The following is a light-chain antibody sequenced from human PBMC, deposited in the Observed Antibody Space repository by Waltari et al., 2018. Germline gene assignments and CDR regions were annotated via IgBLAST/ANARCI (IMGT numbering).Light chain of an antibody. J-gene: IGKJ1*01. CDR1: QNINTW. Sequence: DIQMTQSPSTLSAPVGDRVTITCRASQNINTWLAWHQQKPGKAPYLLIYKASSLESGVPSRFSGSGSGTEFTLTISSLQPDDFATYYCLQYNGEPRTFGQGTKVEVK. CDR3: LQYNGEPRT. V-gene: IGKV1-5*03. CDR2: KAS.